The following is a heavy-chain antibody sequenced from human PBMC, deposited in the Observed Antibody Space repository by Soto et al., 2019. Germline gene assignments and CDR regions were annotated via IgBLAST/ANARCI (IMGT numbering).Heavy chain of an antibody. Sequence: QVQLVQSGAEVKKPGASVKVSCKASGYTFTSYGISWVRQAPGQGLEWMGWISAYNGNTNYAQSLQGRVTMTTDTSTSTAYMELRSLRSDDTAVYYCARDPYNVLMVSAPNLYGTDVWGQGTTVTVSS. D-gene: IGHD2-8*01. J-gene: IGHJ6*02. V-gene: IGHV1-18*01. CDR1: GYTFTSYG. CDR2: ISAYNGNT. CDR3: ARDPYNVLMVSAPNLYGTDV.